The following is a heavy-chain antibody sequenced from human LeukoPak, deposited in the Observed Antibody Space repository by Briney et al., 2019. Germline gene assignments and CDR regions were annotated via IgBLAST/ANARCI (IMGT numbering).Heavy chain of an antibody. CDR3: ARLAVVKGSSDAFDI. CDR1: GYSFTSYW. Sequence: GESLKISCKGSGYSFTSYWIGWVRQMPGKGLEWMGIIYPGDTDTRYSPSFQGQVTISADKSISTAYLQWSSLKASDTAMYYCARLAVVKGSSDAFDIWGQGTMVTVSS. J-gene: IGHJ3*02. CDR2: IYPGDTDT. V-gene: IGHV5-51*01. D-gene: IGHD4-23*01.